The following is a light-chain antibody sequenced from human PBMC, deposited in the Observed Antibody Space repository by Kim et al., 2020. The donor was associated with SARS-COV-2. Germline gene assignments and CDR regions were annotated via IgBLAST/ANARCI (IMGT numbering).Light chain of an antibody. CDR3: QQYGSSPGYT. CDR1: QSVSSSY. V-gene: IGKV3-20*01. J-gene: IGKJ2*01. CDR2: GAS. Sequence: EIVLTQSPGTLSLSPGERATLSCRASQSVSSSYLAWYQQKPGQAPRLLIYGASSRATGIPDRFSGSGSGTDFTLTISRLETEDFAVYYCQQYGSSPGYTFGQGTKLEI.